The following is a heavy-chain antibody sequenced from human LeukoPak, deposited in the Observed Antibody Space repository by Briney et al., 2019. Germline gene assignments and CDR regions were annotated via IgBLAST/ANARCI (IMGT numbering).Heavy chain of an antibody. Sequence: GASVKVSCKASGYTFTGYYIHWVRQAPGQGLEWMGWINPNSGGTNYAQKFQGRVTMTRGTSISTAYMELSRLRSDDTAVYYCARAWRDGYNCFDYWGQGTLVTVPS. CDR3: ARAWRDGYNCFDY. CDR1: GYTFTGYY. J-gene: IGHJ4*02. V-gene: IGHV1-2*02. D-gene: IGHD5-24*01. CDR2: INPNSGGT.